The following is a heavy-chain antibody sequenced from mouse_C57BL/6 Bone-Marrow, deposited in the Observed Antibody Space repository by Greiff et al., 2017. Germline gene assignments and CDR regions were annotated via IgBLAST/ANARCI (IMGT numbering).Heavy chain of an antibody. CDR1: GYAFTNYL. CDR2: INPGSGGT. J-gene: IGHJ2*01. D-gene: IGHD3-2*02. Sequence: VQLQQSGAELVRPGTSVKVSCKASGYAFTNYLIEWVKQRPGQGLEWIGVINPGSGGTNYNEKFKGKATLTADKSSSTAYMQLSSLTSEDSAVYFCAGGGGWAPFDYWGQGTTLTVSS. V-gene: IGHV1-54*01. CDR3: AGGGGWAPFDY.